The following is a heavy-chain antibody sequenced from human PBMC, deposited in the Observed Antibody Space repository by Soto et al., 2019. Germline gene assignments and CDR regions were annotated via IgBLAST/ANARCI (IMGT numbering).Heavy chain of an antibody. Sequence: SVKVSCKASGGTFSSYAISWVRQVPGQGLEWMGGILPIFGTADYAQKFQGRVTITADESTSTAYRELSSLRPEDTAVYYCARAGIQLSRFDYWGQGTLVTVS. CDR3: ARAGIQLSRFDY. CDR1: GGTFSSYA. D-gene: IGHD5-18*01. V-gene: IGHV1-69*13. CDR2: ILPIFGTA. J-gene: IGHJ4*02.